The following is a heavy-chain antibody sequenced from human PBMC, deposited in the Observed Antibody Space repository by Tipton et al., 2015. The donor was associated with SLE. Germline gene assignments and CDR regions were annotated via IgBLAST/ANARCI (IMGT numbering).Heavy chain of an antibody. CDR2: IYYSGST. CDR3: ARGPLLDL. J-gene: IGHJ2*01. Sequence: TLSLTCTVSGGSISSYYWSWIRQPPGKGLEWIGTIYYSGSTYYNPSLKSRVTISVDTSKNQFSLKLSSVAAADTAVYYCARGPLLDLWGRGTLVTVSS. CDR1: GGSISSYY. D-gene: IGHD5/OR15-5a*01. V-gene: IGHV4-39*07.